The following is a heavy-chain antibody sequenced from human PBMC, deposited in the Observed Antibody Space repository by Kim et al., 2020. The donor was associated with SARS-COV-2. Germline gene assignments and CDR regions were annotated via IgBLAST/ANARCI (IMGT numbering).Heavy chain of an antibody. CDR3: AREKGELVHVADY. J-gene: IGHJ4*02. Sequence: GGSLRLSCAASGFSFSSYWMHWVRQAPGKGLVWVSRIKCDTTITTYADSVKGRFTISRDNSKNTLYLEMNSLRAEDTAVYYCAREKGELVHVADYWGQGTLVTVSS. D-gene: IGHD1-7*01. V-gene: IGHV3-74*01. CDR1: GFSFSSYW. CDR2: IKCDTTIT.